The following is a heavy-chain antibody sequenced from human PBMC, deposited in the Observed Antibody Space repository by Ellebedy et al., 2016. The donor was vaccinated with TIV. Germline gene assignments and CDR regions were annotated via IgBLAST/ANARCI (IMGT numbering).Heavy chain of an antibody. D-gene: IGHD6-19*01. CDR2: IYDSVST. V-gene: IGHV4-59*01. CDR3: ARGGRYSSGWPYFDC. Sequence: MPSETLSLTCTVSGASISSDFWHWIRHSPGKGLEWLGYIYDSVSTNYNPSLGSRVTISVDTSKNQFTLKLSSVTAADTAVYYCARGGRYSSGWPYFDCWGQGALVTVSS. CDR1: GASISSDF. J-gene: IGHJ4*02.